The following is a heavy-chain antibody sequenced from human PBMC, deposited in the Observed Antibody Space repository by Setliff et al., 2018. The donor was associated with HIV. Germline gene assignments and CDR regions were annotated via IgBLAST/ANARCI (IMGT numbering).Heavy chain of an antibody. CDR1: GDSIRGYY. J-gene: IGHJ4*02. D-gene: IGHD1-1*01. CDR3: ARLRGLNLEPFDY. Sequence: KPSETLSLTCTVSGDSIRGYYWSWIRQPPGKGLEWMGYVFYTGFAAYNPSLKSRLTISVDTSKSQFSLRLTSVTAADTAVYYCARLRGLNLEPFDYWGQGTLVTVSS. V-gene: IGHV4-59*08. CDR2: VFYTGFA.